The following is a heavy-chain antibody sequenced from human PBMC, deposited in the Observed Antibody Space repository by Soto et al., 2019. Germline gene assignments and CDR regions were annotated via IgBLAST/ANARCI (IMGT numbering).Heavy chain of an antibody. J-gene: IGHJ4*02. D-gene: IGHD1-1*01. CDR1: GGSINSRSYY. Sequence: PSETLSLTCTVSGGSINSRSYYWGWIRQAPGEGLEWLGSIYYSGFTYYSPSLKSRLTISVDTSKNQFSLSLGSVTAADTAVYYCAGHSYADNWARTFHDWGQGTLVTVSS. CDR2: IYYSGFT. CDR3: AGHSYADNWARTFHD. V-gene: IGHV4-39*01.